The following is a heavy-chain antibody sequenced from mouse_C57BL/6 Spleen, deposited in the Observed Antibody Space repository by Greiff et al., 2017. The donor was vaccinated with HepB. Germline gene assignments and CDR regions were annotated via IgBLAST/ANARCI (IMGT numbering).Heavy chain of an antibody. CDR3: ARGEGNYDYFDY. Sequence: VQLQQSGAELVRPGASVKLSCKASGYTFTDYYINWVKQRPGQGLEWIARIYPGSGNTYYNEKFKGKATLTAEKSSSTAYMQLSSLTSEDSAVYFCARGEGNYDYFDYWGQGTTLTVSS. D-gene: IGHD2-1*01. CDR2: IYPGSGNT. J-gene: IGHJ2*01. CDR1: GYTFTDYY. V-gene: IGHV1-76*01.